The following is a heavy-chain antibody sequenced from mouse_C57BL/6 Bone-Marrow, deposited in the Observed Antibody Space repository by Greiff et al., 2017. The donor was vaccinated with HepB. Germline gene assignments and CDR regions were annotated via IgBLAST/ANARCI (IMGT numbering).Heavy chain of an antibody. Sequence: EVQLKESVAELVRPGASVKLSCTASGFNFKNTYMHWVKQRPEQGLEWIGRIDPANGNTNYAPKFQGKATITADTSSNTAYLQLSSLTSEDTAIYYCARDYYYGGAYWGQGTLVTVSA. CDR3: ARDYYYGGAY. J-gene: IGHJ3*01. CDR2: IDPANGNT. CDR1: GFNFKNTY. D-gene: IGHD1-1*01. V-gene: IGHV14-3*01.